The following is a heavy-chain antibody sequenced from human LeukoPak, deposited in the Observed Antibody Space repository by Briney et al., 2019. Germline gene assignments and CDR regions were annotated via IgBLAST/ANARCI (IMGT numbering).Heavy chain of an antibody. D-gene: IGHD5-12*01. J-gene: IGHJ4*02. Sequence: SVKVSCKASGGTFSSYAISWVRQAPGQGLEWMGGIIPIFGTANYARKFQGRVTITADESTSTAYMELSSLRSEDTAVYYCAREGDIVATTRPGNFDYWGQGTLVTVSS. CDR3: AREGDIVATTRPGNFDY. CDR1: GGTFSSYA. V-gene: IGHV1-69*01. CDR2: IIPIFGTA.